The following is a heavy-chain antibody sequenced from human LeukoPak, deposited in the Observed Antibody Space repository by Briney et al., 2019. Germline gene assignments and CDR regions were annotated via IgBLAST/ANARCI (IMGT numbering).Heavy chain of an antibody. Sequence: GGSLRLSCAASVFIFSSYAVTGVRQAPGKGLEWVSGIYASGENTYYADSVKGRFTTSRDSSKNTLYLEAKSPRGEDTAVYYCVRGLRELPYWGQGTLVTVSS. J-gene: IGHJ4*02. CDR2: IYASGENT. CDR1: VFIFSSYA. CDR3: VRGLRELPY. D-gene: IGHD1-26*01. V-gene: IGHV3-23*01.